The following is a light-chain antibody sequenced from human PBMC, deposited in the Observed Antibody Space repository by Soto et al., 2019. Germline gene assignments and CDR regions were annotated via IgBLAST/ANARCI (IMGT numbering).Light chain of an antibody. CDR1: SSDVGAYNY. Sequence: QSALTQPPSASGSPGQSVTISCTGTSSDVGAYNYVSWYQQHPGKAPKLMIYEVSKRPSGVPDRFSDSKSGNTASLTVSGLQAEDEADYYCVSYAGSKNVFGTGTKLTVL. J-gene: IGLJ1*01. V-gene: IGLV2-8*01. CDR2: EVS. CDR3: VSYAGSKNV.